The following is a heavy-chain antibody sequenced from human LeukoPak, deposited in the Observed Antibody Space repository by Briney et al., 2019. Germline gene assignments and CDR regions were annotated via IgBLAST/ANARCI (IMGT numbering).Heavy chain of an antibody. CDR1: GGSISTYY. V-gene: IGHV4-59*01. CDR3: ARKLPSDDSSGYYPFDY. J-gene: IGHJ4*02. D-gene: IGHD3-22*01. CDR2: IYYSGST. Sequence: SETLSLTCTVSGGSISTYYWSWIRQPPGKGLEWIGYIYYSGSTNYNPSLKSRVTISVDTSKNQFSLKLSSVTAADTAVYYCARKLPSDDSSGYYPFDYWGQETLVTVSS.